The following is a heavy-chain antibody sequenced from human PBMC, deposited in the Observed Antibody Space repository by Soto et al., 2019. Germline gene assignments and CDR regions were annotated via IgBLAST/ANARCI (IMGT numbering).Heavy chain of an antibody. J-gene: IGHJ5*01. CDR2: VYTSGTT. V-gene: IGHV4-4*07. D-gene: IGHD2-21*01. CDR1: GDGSISSNY. Sequence: QVQLQESGPGLVKPSETLSLTCSVSGDGSISSNYWSWIRQPAGKGLVWIGRVYTSGTTKYNPSLKSRVTMSIDTSKNQFSLKLSSVTAADTAVYYCAKGPYCGGDCFFASWGLGTLVTVSS. CDR3: AKGPYCGGDCFFAS.